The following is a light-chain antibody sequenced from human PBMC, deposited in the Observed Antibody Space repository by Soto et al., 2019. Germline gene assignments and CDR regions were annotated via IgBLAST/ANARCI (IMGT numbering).Light chain of an antibody. CDR3: QHYNSYSEA. J-gene: IGKJ1*01. Sequence: MTQSPSTQSASIGDRVTITCRASQSIGSNLAWYQLKPGQAPRLVIYASSIRASDFPARFSGSGSGTEFTLTISSLQPDDFATYYCQHYNSYSEAFGQGTKVDIK. CDR2: ASS. CDR1: QSIGSN. V-gene: IGKV3-15*01.